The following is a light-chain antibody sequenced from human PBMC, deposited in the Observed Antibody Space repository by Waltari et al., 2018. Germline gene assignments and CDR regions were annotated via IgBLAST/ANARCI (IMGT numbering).Light chain of an antibody. CDR2: YRSELDK. CDR3: LIWHSSAWV. CDR1: SGVNVGTYR. J-gene: IGLJ3*02. V-gene: IGLV5-45*03. Sequence: QAVVTQPSSLSASPGASASLTCTLRSGVNVGTYRIYWFQQKPGSPPQYLLRYRSELDKEQGPGIPSRFSGSKDASANAGILLISGLQSEDEADYYCLIWHSSAWVFGGGTRLKVL.